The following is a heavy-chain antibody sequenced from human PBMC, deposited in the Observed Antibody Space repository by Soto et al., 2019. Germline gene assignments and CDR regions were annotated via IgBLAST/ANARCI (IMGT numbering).Heavy chain of an antibody. CDR3: AKYDIVVVPASPQTNYYYYYGMDV. Sequence: QVQLQESGPGLVKPSGTLSLTCAVSGGSISSSNWWRWVRQPPGKGLEWIGEIYHSGSTNYNPSLKSRVTISVDRSKNQFSLKLSSVTAADTAVYYCAKYDIVVVPASPQTNYYYYYGMDVWGQGTTVTVSS. V-gene: IGHV4-4*02. J-gene: IGHJ6*02. CDR2: IYHSGST. CDR1: GGSISSSNW. D-gene: IGHD2-2*01.